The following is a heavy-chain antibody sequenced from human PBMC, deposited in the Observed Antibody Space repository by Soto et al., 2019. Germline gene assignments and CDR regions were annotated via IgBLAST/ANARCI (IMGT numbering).Heavy chain of an antibody. CDR3: ERASPGGYHPQ. Sequence: PGGSLRLSCAASGFTVSSNYMSWVRQAPGKGLEWVSVIYSGGSTYYADSVKGRFTISRDNSKDTLYLQMNSLRAEDTAVYYCERASPGGYHPQWGQGTLVTVSS. V-gene: IGHV3-53*01. CDR1: GFTVSSNY. CDR2: IYSGGST. D-gene: IGHD3-16*01. J-gene: IGHJ4*02.